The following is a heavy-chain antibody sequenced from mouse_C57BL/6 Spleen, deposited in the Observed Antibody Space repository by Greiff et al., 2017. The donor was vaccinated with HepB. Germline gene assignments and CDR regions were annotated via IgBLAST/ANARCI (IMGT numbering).Heavy chain of an antibody. CDR1: GYTFTSYW. V-gene: IGHV1-64*01. CDR3: ARPSTVVARSYYYAMDY. CDR2: IHPNSGST. J-gene: IGHJ4*01. Sequence: QVQLQQSGAELVKPGASVKLSCKASGYTFTSYWMHWVKQRPGQGLEWIGMIHPNSGSTNYNEKFKSKATLTVDKSSSTAYMQLSSLTSEDSAVYYCARPSTVVARSYYYAMDYWGQGTSVTVSS. D-gene: IGHD1-1*01.